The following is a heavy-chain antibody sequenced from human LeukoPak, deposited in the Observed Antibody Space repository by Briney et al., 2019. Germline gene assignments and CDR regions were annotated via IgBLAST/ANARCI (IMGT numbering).Heavy chain of an antibody. J-gene: IGHJ5*02. CDR2: INPNSGGT. CDR3: AREGGADYEDWFDP. CDR1: GYTFTGYY. V-gene: IGHV1-2*02. Sequence: GASVKVSCKASGYTFTGYYMHWVRQAPGQGLEWMGWINPNSGGTNYAQKFQGRVTMTRDTSISTAYMELSRLRSDDTAVYYCAREGGADYEDWFDPWGQGTLVTVSS. D-gene: IGHD4-17*01.